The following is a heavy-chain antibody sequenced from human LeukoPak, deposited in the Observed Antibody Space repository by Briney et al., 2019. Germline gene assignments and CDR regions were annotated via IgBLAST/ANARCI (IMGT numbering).Heavy chain of an antibody. J-gene: IGHJ5*02. CDR3: AKAPPRYYYGSGSRGDNWFDP. Sequence: GGSLRLSCAASGFTFSSYGMHWVRQAPGKGLEWVAVISYDGSNKYYADSVKGRFTISRDNSKNTLYLQMNSLRAEDTAVYYCAKAPPRYYYGSGSRGDNWFDPWGQGTLVTVSS. CDR1: GFTFSSYG. D-gene: IGHD3-10*01. CDR2: ISYDGSNK. V-gene: IGHV3-30*18.